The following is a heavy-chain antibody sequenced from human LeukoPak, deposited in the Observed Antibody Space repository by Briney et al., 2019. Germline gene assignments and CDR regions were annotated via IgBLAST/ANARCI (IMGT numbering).Heavy chain of an antibody. D-gene: IGHD3-22*01. CDR1: GFTFSSYG. CDR3: AKDWVIVVGNDAFDI. V-gene: IGHV3-30*18. CDR2: ISYDGSNK. Sequence: PGRSLRLSCAASGFTFSSYGMHWVRQAPGKGLEWVAVISYDGSNKYYADSVKGRFTISRDNSKNTLYLQMNSLRAEDTAVYYCAKDWVIVVGNDAFDIWGQGTMVTVSS. J-gene: IGHJ3*02.